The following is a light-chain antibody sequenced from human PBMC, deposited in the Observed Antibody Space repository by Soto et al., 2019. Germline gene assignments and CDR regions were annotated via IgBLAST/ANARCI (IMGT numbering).Light chain of an antibody. Sequence: QSVLTQPPSVSGAPGQRVTISCTGSSSNIGTGYDVHWYQQLPGTAPKLLIYGNNNRPSGVHDRFSGSKSGASASLAITGLQAEDEADYYCQSYDSSLSGSVFGGGTKVTVL. J-gene: IGLJ3*02. CDR2: GNN. CDR3: QSYDSSLSGSV. V-gene: IGLV1-40*01. CDR1: SSNIGTGYD.